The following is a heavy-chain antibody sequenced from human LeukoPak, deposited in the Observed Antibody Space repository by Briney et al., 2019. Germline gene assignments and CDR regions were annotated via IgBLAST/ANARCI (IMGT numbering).Heavy chain of an antibody. V-gene: IGHV1-8*01. D-gene: IGHD3-10*01. Sequence: ASVKVSCKASGYTFTSYDINWVRQATRQGLEWMGWMNPNSGNTGYAQKFQGRVTMTRNTSISTAYMELSSLRSEDTAVYYCARRSRSGSYYRDYLWFDPWGQGTLVTVSS. J-gene: IGHJ5*02. CDR1: GYTFTSYD. CDR3: ARRSRSGSYYRDYLWFDP. CDR2: MNPNSGNT.